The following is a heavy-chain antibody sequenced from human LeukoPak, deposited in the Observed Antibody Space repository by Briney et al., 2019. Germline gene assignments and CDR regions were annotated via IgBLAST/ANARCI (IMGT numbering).Heavy chain of an antibody. J-gene: IGHJ5*02. CDR1: GGSFSGYY. CDR2: INHSGST. Sequence: SETLSLTCAVYGGSFSGYYWSWIRQPPGKGLEWIGEINHSGSTSYNPSLKSRVTMSVDTSKNQFSLKLSSVTAADTAVYYCARDLVNGDYNWFDPWGQGTLVTVSS. CDR3: ARDLVNGDYNWFDP. D-gene: IGHD2-21*01. V-gene: IGHV4-34*01.